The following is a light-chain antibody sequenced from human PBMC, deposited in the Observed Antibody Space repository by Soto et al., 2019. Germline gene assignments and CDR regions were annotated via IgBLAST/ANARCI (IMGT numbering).Light chain of an antibody. V-gene: IGLV2-14*01. CDR3: FSFTTTSTDV. CDR2: EVN. J-gene: IGLJ1*01. Sequence: QSVLTQPASLSGSPGQAITISCTGTSSDIGAYDYVCWFQQHPGKAPKLMISEVNNRPSGVSNRFSGSKSGNTAYLTISGLQGEDEAEYFFFSFTTTSTDVFGTGTKLTVL. CDR1: SSDIGAYDY.